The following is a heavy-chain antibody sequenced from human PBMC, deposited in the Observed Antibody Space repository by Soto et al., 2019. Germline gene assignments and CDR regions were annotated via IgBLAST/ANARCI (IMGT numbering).Heavy chain of an antibody. CDR2: INHSGST. CDR3: ARALRSEQQLALFDY. V-gene: IGHV4-34*01. Sequence: SETLSLTCAVYGGSFSGYYWSWIRQPQGKGLEWIGEINHSGSTNYNPSLKSRVTISVDTSKNQFSLKLSSVTAADTAVYYCARALRSEQQLALFDYWGQGTLVTVSS. J-gene: IGHJ4*02. CDR1: GGSFSGYY. D-gene: IGHD6-13*01.